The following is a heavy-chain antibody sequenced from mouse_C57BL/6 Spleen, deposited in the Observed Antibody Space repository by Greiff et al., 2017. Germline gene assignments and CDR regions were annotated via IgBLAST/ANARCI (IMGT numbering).Heavy chain of an antibody. J-gene: IGHJ2*01. CDR1: GFTFSSYA. Sequence: EVMLVESGGGLVKPGGFLKLSCAASGFTFSSYAMSWVRQTPEKRLEWVATISDGGSYTYYPDNVKGRFTISRDNAKNNLYLQMSHLKSEDTAMYYCARDWDGGYWGQGTTLTVSS. D-gene: IGHD4-1*01. V-gene: IGHV5-4*01. CDR3: ARDWDGGY. CDR2: ISDGGSYT.